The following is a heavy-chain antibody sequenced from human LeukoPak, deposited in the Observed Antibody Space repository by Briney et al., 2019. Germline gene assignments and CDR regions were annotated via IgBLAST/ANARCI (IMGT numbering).Heavy chain of an antibody. CDR2: ISGPTT. J-gene: IGHJ4*02. D-gene: IGHD3-10*01. CDR1: GFTISTYG. Sequence: GESLRLSCAASGFTISTYGMSWVRQAPGKGLEWVSSISGPTTYYADSVKGRFTISRGTSKNSVYLQMNSLRAEDTAVYYCAKSVYHSGNYWGQGTLVTVSS. V-gene: IGHV3-23*01. CDR3: AKSVYHSGNY.